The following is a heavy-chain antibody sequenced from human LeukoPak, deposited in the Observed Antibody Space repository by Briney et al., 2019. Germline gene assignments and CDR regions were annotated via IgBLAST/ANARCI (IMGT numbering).Heavy chain of an antibody. Sequence: GASVKVSCKASGYTFTSYGISWVRQAPGQGLEWMGWISAYNGNTNYAQKLQGRVTMTTDTSTSTAYMELRSLRSEDTAVYYCARGLYYYGSGSYREIDYWGQGTLVTVSS. CDR3: ARGLYYYGSGSYREIDY. CDR2: ISAYNGNT. V-gene: IGHV1-18*01. J-gene: IGHJ4*02. CDR1: GYTFTSYG. D-gene: IGHD3-10*01.